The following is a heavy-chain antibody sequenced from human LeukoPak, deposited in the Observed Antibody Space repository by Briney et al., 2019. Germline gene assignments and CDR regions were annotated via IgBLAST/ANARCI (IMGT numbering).Heavy chain of an antibody. D-gene: IGHD3-10*01. CDR3: ARENAPLHYAFCI. CDR2: IIPIFGTA. CDR1: GGTFSGYA. J-gene: IGHJ3*02. Sequence: ASVKVSCKASGGTFSGYAISCVRQAPGQGLEWMGGIIPIFGTANYAQKFQGRVTITADESTSTAYMELSSLRSEDTAVYYCARENAPLHYAFCIWGPRTMVTVSS. V-gene: IGHV1-69*01.